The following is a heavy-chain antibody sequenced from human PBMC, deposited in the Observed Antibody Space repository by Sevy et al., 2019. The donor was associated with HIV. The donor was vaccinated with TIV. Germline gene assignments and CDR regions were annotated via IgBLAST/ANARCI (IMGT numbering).Heavy chain of an antibody. CDR2: LYYSGRT. CDR1: GGSISISTYY. V-gene: IGHV4-39*01. Sequence: SETLSLTCTVSGGSISISTYYWGWIRRPPGKGLEWIGRLYYSGRTYYNPSLKSRISISADTSKNQFSLKLSSVTATATAVYYCARLREEWELGGNGFDPWGQGTLVTVSS. D-gene: IGHD1-26*01. CDR3: ARLREEWELGGNGFDP. J-gene: IGHJ5*02.